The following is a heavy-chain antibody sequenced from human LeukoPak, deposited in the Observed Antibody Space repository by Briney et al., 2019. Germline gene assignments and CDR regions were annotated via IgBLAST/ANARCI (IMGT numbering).Heavy chain of an antibody. Sequence: GGSLRLSCAASGFTFSSCAMSWVRQAPGKGLEWVSAISGSGGSTYYADSVKGRFTISRDNSKNTLYLQMNSLRAEDTAVYYCAKRGYSVYVFDYWGQGTLVTVSS. J-gene: IGHJ4*02. CDR1: GFTFSSCA. V-gene: IGHV3-23*01. CDR3: AKRGYSVYVFDY. D-gene: IGHD5/OR15-5a*01. CDR2: ISGSGGST.